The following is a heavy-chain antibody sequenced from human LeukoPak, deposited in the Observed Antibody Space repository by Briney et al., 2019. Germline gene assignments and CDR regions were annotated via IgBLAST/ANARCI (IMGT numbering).Heavy chain of an antibody. V-gene: IGHV3-7*01. CDR2: IKQDGSEK. Sequence: GGSLRLSCAASGFTFSSYLMSWVRQAPGKGLEWVANIKQDGSEKYYVDSVKGRFTISRDNAKNSLYLQMNSLRAEDTAVYYCARDPSLPYYDILTGYFAFDIWGQGTMVTVSS. CDR3: ARDPSLPYYDILTGYFAFDI. CDR1: GFTFSSYL. D-gene: IGHD3-9*01. J-gene: IGHJ3*02.